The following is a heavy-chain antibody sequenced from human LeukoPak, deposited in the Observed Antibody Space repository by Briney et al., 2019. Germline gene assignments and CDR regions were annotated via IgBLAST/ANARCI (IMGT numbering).Heavy chain of an antibody. J-gene: IGHJ5*02. Sequence: PSETLSLTCTVSGGAISSGRYYWSWIRQPPGKGQQCFGRIYTSGSTNYNPSLKGRVTISVDTSKNQFSLKLSSVTAADTAVYYCASGALGYYDFWSGYYIGWFDPWGQGTLVTVSS. CDR2: IYTSGST. CDR3: ASGALGYYDFWSGYYIGWFDP. D-gene: IGHD3-3*01. V-gene: IGHV4-61*02. CDR1: GGAISSGRYY.